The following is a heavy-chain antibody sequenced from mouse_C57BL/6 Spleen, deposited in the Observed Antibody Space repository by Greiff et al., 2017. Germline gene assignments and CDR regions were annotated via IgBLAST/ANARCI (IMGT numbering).Heavy chain of an antibody. J-gene: IGHJ3*01. V-gene: IGHV5-17*01. CDR1: GFTFSDYG. CDR2: ISSGSSTI. D-gene: IGHD2-1*01. CDR3: ARSDYGNTWFAY. Sequence: EVQLVESGGGLVKPGGSLKLSCAASGFTFSDYGMHWVRQAKEKGLEWVAYISSGSSTIYYADTVKGRFTISRDNAKNTLFLQMTSLRSEDTAMYYCARSDYGNTWFAYWGQGTLVTVSA.